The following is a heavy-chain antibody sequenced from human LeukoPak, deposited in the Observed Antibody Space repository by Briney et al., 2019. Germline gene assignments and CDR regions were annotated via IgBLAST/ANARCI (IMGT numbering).Heavy chain of an antibody. CDR2: IYYSGST. J-gene: IGHJ6*03. D-gene: IGHD2-15*01. Sequence: SETLSLTCTVSGGSLSSDYWSWIRQPPGKGLEWIGYIYYSGSTNYNPSLKSRVTISVDTSKNHFSLKLSSVTAADTAVYYCARSFAAGRYYYYYYMDVWGKGTTVTVSS. CDR3: ARSFAAGRYYYYYYMDV. CDR1: GGSLSSDY. V-gene: IGHV4-59*01.